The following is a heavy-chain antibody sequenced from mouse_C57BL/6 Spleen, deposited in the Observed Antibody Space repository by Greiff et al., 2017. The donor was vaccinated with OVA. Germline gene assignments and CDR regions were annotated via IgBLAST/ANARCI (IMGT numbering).Heavy chain of an antibody. CDR2: INPSSGYT. D-gene: IGHD2-3*01. V-gene: IGHV1-4*01. J-gene: IGHJ4*01. CDR1: GYTFTSYT. CDR3: ARSLDGYYAMDY. Sequence: VKVVESGAELAKPGASVKMSCKASGYTFTSYTMHWVKQRPGQGLEWIGYINPSSGYTKYNQKFKDKATLTADKSSSTAYMQLSSLTSEDSAVYYCARSLDGYYAMDYWGQGTSVTVSS.